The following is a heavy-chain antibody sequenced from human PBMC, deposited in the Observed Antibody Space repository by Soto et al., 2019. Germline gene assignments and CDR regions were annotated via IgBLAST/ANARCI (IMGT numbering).Heavy chain of an antibody. J-gene: IGHJ3*02. Sequence: GASVKVSCKASGYTFTSYGISWVRQAPGQGLEWMGWISAYNGKTNYAQKLQGRVTMTTDTSTSTAYMELRSLRSDDTAVFYCARLTTAQDAFDIRGQGTMVTVSS. CDR1: GYTFTSYG. V-gene: IGHV1-18*01. CDR2: ISAYNGKT. CDR3: ARLTTAQDAFDI. D-gene: IGHD3-22*01.